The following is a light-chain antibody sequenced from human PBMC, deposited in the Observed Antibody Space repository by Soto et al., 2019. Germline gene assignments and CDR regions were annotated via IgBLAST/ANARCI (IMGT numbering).Light chain of an antibody. J-gene: IGKJ1*01. CDR2: KAS. Sequence: DIQMTQSPSTLSGSVGDRVTITFRASQTISSWLAWYQQKPGKAPKLLIYKASTLKSGVPSRFSGSGSGTEFTLTISSLQPDDFATYYCQHYNSNSEACGQGTKVDIK. V-gene: IGKV1-5*03. CDR1: QTISSW. CDR3: QHYNSNSEA.